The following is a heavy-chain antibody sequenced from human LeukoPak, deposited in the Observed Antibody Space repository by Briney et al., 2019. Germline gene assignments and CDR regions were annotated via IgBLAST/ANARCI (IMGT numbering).Heavy chain of an antibody. CDR3: ARADYLGEYGSGSYYNRYLDY. V-gene: IGHV4-38-2*02. J-gene: IGHJ4*02. CDR2: IYHSGST. Sequence: PSETLSLTCTVSGYSISSGYYWGWIRQPPGKGLEWIGSIYHSGSTYYNPSLKSRVTISVDTSKNQFSLKLSSVTAADTAVYYCARADYLGEYGSGSYYNRYLDYWGQGTLVTVSS. D-gene: IGHD3-10*01. CDR1: GYSISSGYY.